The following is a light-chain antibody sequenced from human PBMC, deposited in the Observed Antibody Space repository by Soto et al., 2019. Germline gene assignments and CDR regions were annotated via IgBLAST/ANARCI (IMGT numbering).Light chain of an antibody. Sequence: EMAMTQSPVTLSVSPGERATLSCSASQSVSTRLAWYPQKPGQAPRLLIYGASTRVTGTPDRFSGSGSGTEFTLTISSLQSEDCAVYYCQQYNDWPRTFGHGTKVDIK. J-gene: IGKJ1*01. V-gene: IGKV3-15*01. CDR3: QQYNDWPRT. CDR1: QSVSTR. CDR2: GAS.